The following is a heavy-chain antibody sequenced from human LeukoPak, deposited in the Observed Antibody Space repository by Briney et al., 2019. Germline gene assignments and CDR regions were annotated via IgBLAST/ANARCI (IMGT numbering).Heavy chain of an antibody. CDR1: GGSIRSYY. CDR3: AGEESSLDAFDI. J-gene: IGHJ3*02. D-gene: IGHD6-13*01. Sequence: SETLSLTCTVSGGSIRSYYWNWIRQPPGKGLEWIGYIYYSGSTNYNPSLKSRVTISVDTSKNQFSLKLSSVTAADTAVYYCAGEESSLDAFDIWGQGTMVTVSS. CDR2: IYYSGST. V-gene: IGHV4-59*01.